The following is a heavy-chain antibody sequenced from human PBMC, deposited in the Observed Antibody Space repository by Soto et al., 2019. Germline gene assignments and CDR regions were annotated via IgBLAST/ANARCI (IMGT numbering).Heavy chain of an antibody. CDR2: ISGSGGST. CDR1: GFTFSSYA. Sequence: PGGSLRLSCAASGFTFSSYAMSWVRQAPGKGLEWVSAISGSGGSTYYADSVKGRFTISRDNSKNTLYLQMNSLRAEDTAVYYCAKVGGSSSWYGIDYWGQGTLVTVSS. J-gene: IGHJ4*02. D-gene: IGHD6-13*01. V-gene: IGHV3-23*01. CDR3: AKVGGSSSWYGIDY.